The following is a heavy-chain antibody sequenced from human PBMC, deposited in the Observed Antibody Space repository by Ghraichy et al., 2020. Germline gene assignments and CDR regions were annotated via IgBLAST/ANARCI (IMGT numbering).Heavy chain of an antibody. J-gene: IGHJ4*02. CDR3: ARIDYYDSSGYYFDY. CDR1: GFTVSSNY. CDR2: IYSGGST. D-gene: IGHD3-22*01. V-gene: IGHV3-53*01. Sequence: GSLRLSCAASGFTVSSNYMSWVRQAPGKGLEWVSVIYSGGSTYYADSVKGRFTISRDNSKNTLYLQMNSLRAEDTAVYYCARIDYYDSSGYYFDYWGQGTLVTVSS.